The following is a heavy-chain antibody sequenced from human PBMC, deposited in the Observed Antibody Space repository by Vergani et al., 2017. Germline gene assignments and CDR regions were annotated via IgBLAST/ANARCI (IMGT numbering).Heavy chain of an antibody. D-gene: IGHD3-3*01. J-gene: IGHJ5*02. CDR3: ARGLKYFDFWSGSNWFDP. CDR1: GGSFSGYY. V-gene: IGHV4-34*01. CDR2: INHSGST. Sequence: QVQLQQWGAGLLKPSETLSLTCAVYGGSFSGYYWSWIRQPPGKGLERIGEINHSGSTNYNPSLKSRVTISVDTSKNQFSLKLSSVTAADTAVYYCARGLKYFDFWSGSNWFDPWGQGTLVTVSS.